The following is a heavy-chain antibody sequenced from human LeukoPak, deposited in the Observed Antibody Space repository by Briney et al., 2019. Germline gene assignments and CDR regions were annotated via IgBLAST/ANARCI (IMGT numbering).Heavy chain of an antibody. CDR2: ISGSGGST. D-gene: IGHD1-14*01. CDR3: AKLLLRNQDY. V-gene: IGHV3-23*01. J-gene: IGHJ4*02. Sequence: GGSLRLSCAASGFTFSNNGMNWVRQAPGKGLEWVSAISGSGGSTYYADSVKGRFTIPRDNSKNTLYLQMNSLRAEDAAVYYCAKLLLRNQDYWGQGTLVTVSS. CDR1: GFTFSNNG.